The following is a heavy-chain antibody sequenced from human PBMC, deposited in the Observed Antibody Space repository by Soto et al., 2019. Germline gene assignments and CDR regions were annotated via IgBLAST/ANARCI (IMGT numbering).Heavy chain of an antibody. CDR1: GYTFTSYG. D-gene: IGHD1-26*01. CDR2: ISAYNGNT. J-gene: IGHJ6*02. CDR3: ARGRVVGASYYYYGMDV. Sequence: QVQLVQSGAEVKKPGASVKVSCKASGYTFTSYGISWVRQAPGQGLEWMGWISAYNGNTNYAQKLQGRVTMTTDTSXSXAYMELRSLRSDDTAVYYCARGRVVGASYYYYGMDVWGQGTTVTVSS. V-gene: IGHV1-18*01.